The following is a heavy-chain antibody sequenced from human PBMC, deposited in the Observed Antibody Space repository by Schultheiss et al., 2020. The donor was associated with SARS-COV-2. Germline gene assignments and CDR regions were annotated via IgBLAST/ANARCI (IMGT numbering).Heavy chain of an antibody. CDR2: ISGSGGTT. CDR1: GFTFSSYS. V-gene: IGHV3-48*01. D-gene: IGHD1-26*01. CDR3: MRDSFVNSGYHYYGMDV. J-gene: IGHJ6*02. Sequence: GGSLRLSCAASGFTFSSYSMNWVRQAPGKGLEWVAHISGSGGTTYYADSVKGRFTISRDNSKNTLYLQMHTLRVEDTAVYYCMRDSFVNSGYHYYGMDVWGQGTTVTVSS.